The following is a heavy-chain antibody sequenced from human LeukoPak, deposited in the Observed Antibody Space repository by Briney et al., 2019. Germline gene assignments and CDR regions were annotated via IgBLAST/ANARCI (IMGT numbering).Heavy chain of an antibody. CDR3: ARDPYHRLGPPLDL. V-gene: IGHV1-18*01. Sequence: GASVKVSCRASGYIFANYDITWLRQAPGQGLEWMGRISTSNGDTNYAQSLQGRVTMTTDTFTSTVYMELRSLRPDDTAVYYCARDPYHRLGPPLDLWGQGTLVTDSS. D-gene: IGHD2-2*01. J-gene: IGHJ5*02. CDR1: GYIFANYD. CDR2: ISTSNGDT.